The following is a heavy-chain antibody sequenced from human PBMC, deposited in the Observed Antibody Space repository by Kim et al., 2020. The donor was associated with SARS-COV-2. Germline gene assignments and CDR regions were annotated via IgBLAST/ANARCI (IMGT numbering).Heavy chain of an antibody. V-gene: IGHV4-34*01. J-gene: IGHJ4*02. CDR3: ARGRGVYYYGSGSYYQTPFDY. CDR2: INHSGST. D-gene: IGHD3-10*01. CDR1: GGSFSGYY. Sequence: SETLSLTCAVYGGSFSGYYWSWIRQPPGKGLEWIGEINHSGSTNYNPSLKSRVTISVDTSKNQFSLKLSSVTAADTAVYYCARGRGVYYYGSGSYYQTPFDYWGQGTLVTVSS.